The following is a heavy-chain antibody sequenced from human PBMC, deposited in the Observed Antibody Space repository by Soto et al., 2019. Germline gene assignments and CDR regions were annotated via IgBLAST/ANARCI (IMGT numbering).Heavy chain of an antibody. D-gene: IGHD3-22*01. CDR1: GYTFTSYG. CDR2: ISAYNGNT. J-gene: IGHJ6*02. CDR3: ARERYYYDSSGYLGVYYYYGMDV. V-gene: IGHV1-18*04. Sequence: ASVKVSCKASGYTFTSYGISWVRQAPGQGLEWMGWISAYNGNTNYAQKLQGRVTMTTDTSTSTAYMELRSLRSEDTAVYYCARERYYYDSSGYLGVYYYYGMDVWGQGTTVTVSS.